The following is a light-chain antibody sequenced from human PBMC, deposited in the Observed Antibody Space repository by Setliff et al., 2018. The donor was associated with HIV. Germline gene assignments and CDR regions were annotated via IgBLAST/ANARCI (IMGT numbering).Light chain of an antibody. CDR3: SSYTSSSTPV. CDR2: DVT. Sequence: QSALTQPASVSGFPGQSITISCTGSSSDVGSYNYVSWYQQHPGKAPKLLIYDVTNRASGVSNRFSGSKSGNTASLTISGLQAEDEADYYCSSYTSSSTPVFGGGTKVTVL. V-gene: IGLV2-14*03. J-gene: IGLJ2*01. CDR1: SSDVGSYNY.